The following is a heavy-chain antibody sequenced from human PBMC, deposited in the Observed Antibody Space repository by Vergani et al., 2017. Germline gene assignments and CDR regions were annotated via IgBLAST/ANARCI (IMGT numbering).Heavy chain of an antibody. Sequence: QVRLQESGPGLVKPSETLSLTCTVSGASVSSSVSSSGYSWGWLRQPPGKGLEWIASLYYRGNSYYSPSLRSRLTISVDTSKNQFSLRLNSVTAADTAVYYCARNPYCGGDCYSDAFDIWGQGTMVTVSS. D-gene: IGHD2-21*02. J-gene: IGHJ3*02. CDR2: LYYRGNS. V-gene: IGHV4-39*01. CDR3: ARNPYCGGDCYSDAFDI. CDR1: GASVSSSVSSSGYS.